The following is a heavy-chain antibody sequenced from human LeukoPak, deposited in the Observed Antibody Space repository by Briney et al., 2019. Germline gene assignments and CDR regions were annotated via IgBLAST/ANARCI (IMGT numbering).Heavy chain of an antibody. J-gene: IGHJ4*02. CDR2: IYYSGST. V-gene: IGHV4-59*01. CDR3: ARRGADGEGY. D-gene: IGHD4-17*01. Sequence: SETLSLTCTVSGGSISSYYWSWIRQPPGKGLEWIGYIYYSGSTNYNPSLKSRVTISVDTSKNQFSLKLSSVTAADTAVYYCARRGADGEGYWGQGTLVTVSS. CDR1: GGSISSYY.